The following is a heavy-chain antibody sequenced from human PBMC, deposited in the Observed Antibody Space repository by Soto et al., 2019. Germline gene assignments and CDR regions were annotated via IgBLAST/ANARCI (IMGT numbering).Heavy chain of an antibody. D-gene: IGHD3-10*01. J-gene: IGHJ6*02. CDR3: ARERVVRGVGEENYYYGMDV. CDR1: GFTFSSYG. V-gene: IGHV3-33*01. Sequence: GGSLRLSCAASGFTFSSYGMHWVRQAPGKGLEWVAVIWYDGSNKYYADSVKGRFTISRDNSKNTLYLQMNSLRAEDTAVYYCARERVVRGVGEENYYYGMDVWGQGTTVTVSS. CDR2: IWYDGSNK.